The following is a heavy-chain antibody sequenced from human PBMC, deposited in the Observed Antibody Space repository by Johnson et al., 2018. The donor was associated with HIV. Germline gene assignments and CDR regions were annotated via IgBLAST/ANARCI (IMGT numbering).Heavy chain of an antibody. Sequence: QVQLVESGGGLVQPGGSLRLSCATSGFTFSSYAMHWVRQAPGKGLEWVAVISYDGSNKYYADSVKGRFTISRDNANNPLYLQMNSLRAEDTAVYYCAKLAGSAWDNAFDIWGQGTMVTVSS. V-gene: IGHV3-30*04. D-gene: IGHD1-26*01. CDR3: AKLAGSAWDNAFDI. CDR1: GFTFSSYA. CDR2: ISYDGSNK. J-gene: IGHJ3*02.